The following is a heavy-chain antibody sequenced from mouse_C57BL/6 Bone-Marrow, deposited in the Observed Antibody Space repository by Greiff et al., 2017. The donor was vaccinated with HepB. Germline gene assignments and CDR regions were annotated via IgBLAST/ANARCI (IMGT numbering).Heavy chain of an antibody. D-gene: IGHD2-1*01. CDR2: IYPGSGST. CDR3: AREGLYYGNCVVWYFDV. CDR1: GYTFTSYW. V-gene: IGHV1-55*01. Sequence: QVQLQQPGAELVKPGASVKMSCKASGYTFTSYWITWVKQRPGQGLEWIGDIYPGSGSTNYNEKFKSKATLTVDTSSSTAYVQLSSLTSEDSAVYYCAREGLYYGNCVVWYFDVWGTGTTVTVSS. J-gene: IGHJ1*03.